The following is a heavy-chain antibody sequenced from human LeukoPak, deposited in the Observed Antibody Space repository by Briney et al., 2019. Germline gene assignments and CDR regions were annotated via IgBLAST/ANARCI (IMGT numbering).Heavy chain of an antibody. CDR2: IYYSGST. D-gene: IGHD4-17*01. CDR1: GGSISSGDYY. CDR3: KTVTTDYYYGMDV. J-gene: IGHJ6*02. Sequence: SQTLSLTCTVSGGSISSGDYYWSWLRQPPGKGLEWIGYIYYSGSTYYNPSLKSRVTISVDTSKNQFSLKLSSVTAADTAVYYCKTVTTDYYYGMDVWGQGTTVTVSS. V-gene: IGHV4-30-4*01.